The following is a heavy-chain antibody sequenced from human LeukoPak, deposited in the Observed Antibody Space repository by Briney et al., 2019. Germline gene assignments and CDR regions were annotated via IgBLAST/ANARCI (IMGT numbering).Heavy chain of an antibody. Sequence: QPGGSLRLSCAASGFTFSSYDMSWVRQAAKRGLEWVSGIRNYGGSTYYADSVKGRFTISRDNSKNTLYLQMNSLRAEDTAVYYCARTQGASYSNYGGSFDAFDIWGQGTMVTVSS. D-gene: IGHD4-11*01. CDR1: GFTFSSYD. V-gene: IGHV3-23*01. J-gene: IGHJ3*02. CDR2: IRNYGGST. CDR3: ARTQGASYSNYGGSFDAFDI.